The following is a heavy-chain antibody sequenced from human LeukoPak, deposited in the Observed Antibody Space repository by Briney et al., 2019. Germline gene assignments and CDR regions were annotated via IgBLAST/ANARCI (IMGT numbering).Heavy chain of an antibody. CDR3: AREIAAREFDY. V-gene: IGHV1-2*02. D-gene: IGHD6-6*01. Sequence: ASVKVSCKASGYTFTGYYMHWVRQAPGQGLEWMGWINPNSGGTNYAQKFQGRVTMTRDTSTSTVYMELSSLRSEDTAVYYCAREIAAREFDYWGQGTLVTVSS. CDR2: INPNSGGT. CDR1: GYTFTGYY. J-gene: IGHJ4*02.